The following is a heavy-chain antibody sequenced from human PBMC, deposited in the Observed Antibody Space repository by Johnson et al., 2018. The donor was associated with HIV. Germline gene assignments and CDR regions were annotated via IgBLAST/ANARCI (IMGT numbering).Heavy chain of an antibody. D-gene: IGHD1-26*01. CDR1: GFTFSNYG. Sequence: QVQLVESGGGVVQPGRSLRLSCSASGFTFSNYGMQWVRQAPGKGLEWVAVISYDGDNEYYADSVKGRFTISRDNSKNTLYLQVNSLRPEDTAVDYCAKNKQVWGLLPVDAFDIWGQGTLITVSS. V-gene: IGHV3-30*18. CDR2: ISYDGDNE. CDR3: AKNKQVWGLLPVDAFDI. J-gene: IGHJ3*02.